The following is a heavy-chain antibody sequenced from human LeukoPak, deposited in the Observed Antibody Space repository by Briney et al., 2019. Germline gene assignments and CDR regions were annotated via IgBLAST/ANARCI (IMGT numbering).Heavy chain of an antibody. V-gene: IGHV3-23*01. Sequence: GGSLRLSCAASGFTFSNYGISWVRQAPGKGLEWLSGISGSGKNTYYADSMKGRFIISRDNPKNTAYLQIHSLGAEDTAVYYCAKYVFSYGSGSYLAHWGQGTQVTVSS. D-gene: IGHD3-10*01. CDR2: ISGSGKNT. CDR1: GFTFSNYG. J-gene: IGHJ4*02. CDR3: AKYVFSYGSGSYLAH.